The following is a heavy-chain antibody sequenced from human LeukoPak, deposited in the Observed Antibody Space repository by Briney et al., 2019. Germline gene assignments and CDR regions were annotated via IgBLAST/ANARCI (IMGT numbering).Heavy chain of an antibody. J-gene: IGHJ3*01. V-gene: IGHV3-23*01. Sequence: GGSLRLSCAASEFSFSSFAMSWVRRAPGKGLEWVSVILADGGRTFYADSVKGRFTISRDNSRDTLFLQMNSLTADDTAIYYCARDSTYDGRTYVKVFDVWGQGTMVTVSS. CDR3: ARDSTYDGRTYVKVFDV. CDR2: ILADGGRT. D-gene: IGHD2/OR15-2a*01. CDR1: EFSFSSFA.